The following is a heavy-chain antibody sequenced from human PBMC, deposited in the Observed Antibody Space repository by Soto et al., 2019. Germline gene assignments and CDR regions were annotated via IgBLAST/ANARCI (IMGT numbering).Heavy chain of an antibody. Sequence: QITFKESGPKLVKPTQTLTLTCTFSGFSLSTSGVGVGWIRQPPGKALEWLALIYWDYDKRYSPSLKSRLTITKDTSKNQVVLTLTNMDPVDTATYYCALTYYGSGSYYNVRWFDPWGQGTLVTVSS. D-gene: IGHD3-10*01. CDR2: IYWDYDK. CDR3: ALTYYGSGSYYNVRWFDP. V-gene: IGHV2-5*02. J-gene: IGHJ5*02. CDR1: GFSLSTSGVG.